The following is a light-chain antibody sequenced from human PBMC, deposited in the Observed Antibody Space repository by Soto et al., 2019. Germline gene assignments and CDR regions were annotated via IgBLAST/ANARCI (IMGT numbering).Light chain of an antibody. CDR2: GAS. J-gene: IGKJ1*01. CDR1: QSVSSD. CDR3: QQYIYWWT. V-gene: IGKV3-15*01. Sequence: EIVMTQSPATLSVSPGERATLSCRASQSVSSDLAWYQQKPGQAPRLLIYGASTRATGIPARFSGSGSGTEFTLTISSLQSEDFAVYYCQQYIYWWTFGQGTKVEI.